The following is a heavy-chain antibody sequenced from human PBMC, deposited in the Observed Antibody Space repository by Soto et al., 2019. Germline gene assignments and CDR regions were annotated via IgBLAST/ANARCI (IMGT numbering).Heavy chain of an antibody. Sequence: PGGSLRLSCAASGFTFSTYAMSWVRQAPGKGLEWVSSISGSGHNTYYADSVNGRFTISRDNSKNTLYLQINGLRAEDTAVYYCAKDGGLVVVPASILDLHYWGQGTLGTVSS. D-gene: IGHD2-2*02. CDR2: ISGSGHNT. CDR1: GFTFSTYA. V-gene: IGHV3-23*01. J-gene: IGHJ4*02. CDR3: AKDGGLVVVPASILDLHY.